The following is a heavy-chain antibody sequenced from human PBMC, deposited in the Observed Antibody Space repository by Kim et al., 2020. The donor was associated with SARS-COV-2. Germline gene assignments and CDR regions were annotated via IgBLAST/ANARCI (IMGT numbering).Heavy chain of an antibody. J-gene: IGHJ4*02. V-gene: IGHV1-69*01. CDR3: ARDGYGGNGWDY. D-gene: IGHD4-17*01. Sequence: NDEQKVQGRVTITADESTSTAYMELSSLRSEDTAVYYCARDGYGGNGWDYWGQGTLVTVSS.